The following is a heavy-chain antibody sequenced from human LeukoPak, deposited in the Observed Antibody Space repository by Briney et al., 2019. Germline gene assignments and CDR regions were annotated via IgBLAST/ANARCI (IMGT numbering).Heavy chain of an antibody. CDR3: ARDRSSGYSDWFDP. V-gene: IGHV4-61*02. D-gene: IGHD3-22*01. CDR2: IYTSGST. J-gene: IGHJ5*02. Sequence: PSQTLSLTCTVSGGSISSGSYYWSWIRQPAGKGLEWIGRIYTSGSTNYNPSLKSRVTISVDTSKNQFSLKLSSVTAADTAVYYCARDRSSGYSDWFDPWGQGTLVTVSS. CDR1: GGSISSGSYY.